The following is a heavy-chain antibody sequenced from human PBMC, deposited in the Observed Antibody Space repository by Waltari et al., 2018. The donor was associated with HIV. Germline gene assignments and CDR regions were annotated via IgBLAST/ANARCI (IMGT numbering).Heavy chain of an antibody. CDR1: GYTFTNHD. Sequence: QVQLVQSGAEVKKPGASVKVSCKASGYTFTNHDINWVRQAPGQGLEWMGWMNSNSGNSDSAQKFQCRVTMTRDTSISTAYMELSSLRSEDTAVYYCARGVGSNGRDWYDPWGQGTLVTVSS. D-gene: IGHD1-26*01. V-gene: IGHV1-8*01. CDR2: MNSNSGNS. CDR3: ARGVGSNGRDWYDP. J-gene: IGHJ5*02.